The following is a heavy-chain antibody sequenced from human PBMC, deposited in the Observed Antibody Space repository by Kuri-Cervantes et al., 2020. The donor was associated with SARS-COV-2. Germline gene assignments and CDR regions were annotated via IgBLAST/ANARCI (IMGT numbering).Heavy chain of an antibody. J-gene: IGHJ5*02. CDR2: IYTSGST. CDR3: ARCAVDTAMVPARNWFDP. D-gene: IGHD5-18*01. V-gene: IGHV4-61*09. Sequence: SETLSLTCTVSGGSISSGSYYWSWIRQPAGKGLEWIGYIYTSGSTNYNPSLKSRVTISVDTSKNQFSLKLSSVTAADTAVYYCARCAVDTAMVPARNWFDPWGQGTLVTVSS. CDR1: GGSISSGSYY.